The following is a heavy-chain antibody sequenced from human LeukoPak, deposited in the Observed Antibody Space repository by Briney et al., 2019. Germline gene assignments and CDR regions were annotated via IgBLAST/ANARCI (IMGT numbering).Heavy chain of an antibody. J-gene: IGHJ1*01. CDR2: IRQDGGEK. D-gene: IGHD2-21*02. CDR3: SRDPQEHEVVTDS. CDR1: GFTFSNYW. V-gene: IGHV3-7*01. Sequence: PGGSLRLSCTASGFTFSNYWMNWVRQAPGKGLEWVANIRQDGGEKHYGDSVRGRFTVSRDNAKNSLYLQMNSLRAEDTAVYYCSRDPQEHEVVTDSWGQGTLVTVSS.